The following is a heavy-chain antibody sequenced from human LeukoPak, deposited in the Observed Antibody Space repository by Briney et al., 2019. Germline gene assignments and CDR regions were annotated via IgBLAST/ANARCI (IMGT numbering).Heavy chain of an antibody. Sequence: SQTLSLTCTVSGGSIGSGGYYWSWIRQPPGKGLEWIGYIYHSGSTYYNPSLKSRVTISVDRSKNQFSLKLSSVTAADTAVYYCARDSFQVAFDYWGQGTLVTVSS. CDR2: IYHSGST. CDR1: GGSIGSGGYY. J-gene: IGHJ4*02. V-gene: IGHV4-30-2*01. D-gene: IGHD2-15*01. CDR3: ARDSFQVAFDY.